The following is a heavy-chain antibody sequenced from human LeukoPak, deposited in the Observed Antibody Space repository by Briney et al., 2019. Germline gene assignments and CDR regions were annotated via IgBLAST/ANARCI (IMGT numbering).Heavy chain of an antibody. V-gene: IGHV4-39*01. J-gene: IGHJ3*02. CDR3: ARVGPYYYDSLGAFDI. Sequence: SETLSLTCTVSGGSISSSSYSWGWIRQPPGKGLEWFGSIYYSGSTYYNPYLKSRVTISVDTSKNQFSLKLSSVTAADTAVYYCARVGPYYYDSLGAFDIWGQGTMVAVSP. CDR2: IYYSGST. D-gene: IGHD3-22*01. CDR1: GGSISSSSYS.